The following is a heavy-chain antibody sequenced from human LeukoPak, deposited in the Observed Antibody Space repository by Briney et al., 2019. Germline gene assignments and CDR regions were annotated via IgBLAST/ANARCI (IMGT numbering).Heavy chain of an antibody. D-gene: IGHD5-24*01. CDR2: IYYSGST. J-gene: IGHJ2*01. CDR1: GGSISSISYY. Sequence: PSETLSLTCTVSGGSISSISYYWGWIRQPPGKGLEWIGSIYYSGSTYYNPSLKSRVTISVDTSKNQFSLKLSSVTAADTAVYYCARGGGNNGWYFDLWGRGTLVTVSS. V-gene: IGHV4-39*07. CDR3: ARGGGNNGWYFDL.